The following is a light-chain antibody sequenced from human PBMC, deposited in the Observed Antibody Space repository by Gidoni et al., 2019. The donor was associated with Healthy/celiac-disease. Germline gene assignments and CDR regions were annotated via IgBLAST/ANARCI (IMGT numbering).Light chain of an antibody. CDR2: GAS. V-gene: IGKV3-15*01. Sequence: EIVMTTSPATLSVSPGERATLSCRASQSVNSNLACYQQKPGQAPRLLIYGASTRATGIPARFIGSGSGTEFTLTISSLQSEDFAVYYCQQYNNWPPYTFGQGTKLEIK. CDR3: QQYNNWPPYT. CDR1: QSVNSN. J-gene: IGKJ2*01.